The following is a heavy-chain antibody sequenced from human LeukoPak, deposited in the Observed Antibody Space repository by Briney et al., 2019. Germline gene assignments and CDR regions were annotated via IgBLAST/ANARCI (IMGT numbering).Heavy chain of an antibody. CDR2: VHLDGRT. CDR1: GGSVTSTNW. J-gene: IGHJ4*02. Sequence: SGTLSLTCGVSGGSVTSTNWWTWVRQPPGKGLEWIGEVHLDGRTNYNPSLTSRLTISVDLSENHISLKPTSVPAPHPAFHYCAREGGFFRHLDYSGQGTLVTVSS. D-gene: IGHD3-3*01. V-gene: IGHV4-4*02. CDR3: AREGGFFRHLDY.